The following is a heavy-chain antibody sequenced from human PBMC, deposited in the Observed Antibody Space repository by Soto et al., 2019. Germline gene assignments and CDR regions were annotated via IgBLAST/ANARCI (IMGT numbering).Heavy chain of an antibody. CDR3: ARDWYGSGSYDPSSVP. J-gene: IGHJ5*02. Sequence: GASVKVSCKASGYTFTSYAMNWVRQAPGQGLEWMGWINTNTGNPTYAQGFTGRFVFSLDTSVSTAYLQICSLKAEDTAVYYCARDWYGSGSYDPSSVPWGQGTLVTVSS. CDR2: INTNTGNP. CDR1: GYTFTSYA. V-gene: IGHV7-4-1*01. D-gene: IGHD3-10*01.